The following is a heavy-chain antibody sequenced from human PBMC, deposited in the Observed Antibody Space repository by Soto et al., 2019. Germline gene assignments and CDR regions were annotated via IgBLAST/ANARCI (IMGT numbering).Heavy chain of an antibody. D-gene: IGHD1-7*01. CDR2: ISSSTSPI. J-gene: IGHJ6*02. CDR1: GFTFSSQW. CDR3: ARVEIQVYQTSHFYGMDV. Sequence: SLRLSCAASGFTFSSQWMHWVRQAPGKGLEWVSYISSSTSPIYYADSVKGRFTISRDNAKNSLYLQMNSLRAEDAGIYYCARVEIQVYQTSHFYGMDVWGQGTTVTVSS. V-gene: IGHV3-48*04.